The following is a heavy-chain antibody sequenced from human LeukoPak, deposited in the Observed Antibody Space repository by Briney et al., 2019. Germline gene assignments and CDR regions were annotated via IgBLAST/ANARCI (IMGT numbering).Heavy chain of an antibody. V-gene: IGHV3-30-3*01. D-gene: IGHD3-22*01. CDR3: ARDAGHEYYYDSSGYSNWFDP. CDR2: ISHDGSNK. CDR1: GFTFSSYA. Sequence: GGSLRLSCAASGFTFSSYAMRWLRQAPGKGLEWVAVISHDGSNKYYADSVKGLFTISRDNSKNTLYLQMNSLISEDTAVYYCARDAGHEYYYDSSGYSNWFDPWGQGTLVTVSS. J-gene: IGHJ5*02.